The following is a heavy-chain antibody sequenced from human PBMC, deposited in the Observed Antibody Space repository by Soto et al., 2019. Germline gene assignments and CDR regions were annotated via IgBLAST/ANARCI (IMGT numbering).Heavy chain of an antibody. V-gene: IGHV3-23*01. CDR1: GFTFSTSV. CDR3: ANTFRGGGFYSTN. D-gene: IGHD2-15*01. J-gene: IGHJ4*02. Sequence: GGSLRLSCAASGFTFSTSVMTWVRQAPGKGLEWVSTIGADGTDTHYAGPVKGRFTVSRDNSKSTVYLQMISLRADDSAVYYCANTFRGGGFYSTNWGQGTLVTVSS. CDR2: IGADGTDT.